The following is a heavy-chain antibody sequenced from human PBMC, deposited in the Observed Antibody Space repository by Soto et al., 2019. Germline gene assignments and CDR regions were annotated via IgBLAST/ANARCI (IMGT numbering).Heavy chain of an antibody. J-gene: IGHJ4*02. Sequence: QVQLVESGGGVVQPGRSLRLSCAASGFTFSSYAMHWVRQAPGKGLEWVAVISYDGSNKYYADSVKGRFTISRDNSKNTLYLQMNNLGAEDTAVYYCARAMGFDYWGQGTLVTVSS. CDR3: ARAMGFDY. V-gene: IGHV3-30-3*01. D-gene: IGHD5-18*01. CDR1: GFTFSSYA. CDR2: ISYDGSNK.